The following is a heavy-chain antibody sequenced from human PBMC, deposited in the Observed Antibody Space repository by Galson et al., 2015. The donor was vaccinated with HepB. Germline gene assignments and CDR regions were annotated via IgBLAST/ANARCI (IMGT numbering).Heavy chain of an antibody. CDR3: AKADLAASAAEYFQH. Sequence: SLRLSCAASGFTFNTFAMGWVRQAPGKGLEWVSSISNSGDRTYYINSVKGRFTIYRDNSKNTLYLQMNSLRGEDTAVYYCAKADLAASAAEYFQHWGQGTLVTVSS. V-gene: IGHV3-23*01. D-gene: IGHD6-13*01. CDR2: ISNSGDRT. CDR1: GFTFNTFA. J-gene: IGHJ1*01.